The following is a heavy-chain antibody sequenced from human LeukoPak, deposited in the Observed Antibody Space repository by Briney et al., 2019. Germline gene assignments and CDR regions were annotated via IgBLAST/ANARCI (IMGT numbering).Heavy chain of an antibody. V-gene: IGHV3-64*01. Sequence: GGSLRLSGAASGFTVSSNYMSWVRQAPGKGLEYVSAISSNGGSTYYANSVKGRFTISRDNSKNTLYLQMGSLRAEDMAVYYCARDGRGSYPIYYFDYWGQGTLVTVSS. D-gene: IGHD1-26*01. CDR2: ISSNGGST. CDR3: ARDGRGSYPIYYFDY. J-gene: IGHJ4*02. CDR1: GFTVSSNY.